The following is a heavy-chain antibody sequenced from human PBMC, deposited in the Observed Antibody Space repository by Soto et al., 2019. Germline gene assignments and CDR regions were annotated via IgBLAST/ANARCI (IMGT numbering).Heavy chain of an antibody. CDR3: ARGDSAARLGY. CDR2: INHSGST. V-gene: IGHV4-34*01. J-gene: IGHJ4*02. CDR1: GGSFTWYD. Sequence: SGTLSLTWAVYGGSFTWYDWSWIRQPPGKGLEWIGEINHSGSTFYNPSLKSRVTISVDASKDQFSLKLSSVTAADTAVYYCARGDSAARLGYWGQGTLVTVSS. D-gene: IGHD6-6*01.